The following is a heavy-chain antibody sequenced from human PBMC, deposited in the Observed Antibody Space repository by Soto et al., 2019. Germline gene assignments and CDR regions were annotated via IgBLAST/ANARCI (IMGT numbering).Heavy chain of an antibody. J-gene: IGHJ4*02. V-gene: IGHV4-39*01. D-gene: IGHD1-26*01. CDR3: VRLVVGATTPDY. Sequence: QLQLQESGPGLVKPSETLSLTCTVSVGSISSSSYYWGWIRQPPGKGLEWIGSIYYSGSTYYNPSLKSRVTISVDTSKNQFSLKLSSVTAADTAVYYCVRLVVGATTPDYWGQGTLVTVSS. CDR1: VGSISSSSYY. CDR2: IYYSGST.